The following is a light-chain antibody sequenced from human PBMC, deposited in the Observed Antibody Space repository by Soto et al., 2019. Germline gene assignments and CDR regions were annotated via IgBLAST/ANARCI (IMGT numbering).Light chain of an antibody. Sequence: QSALTQPRSVSGSPGQSVTISCTGTSSDVGGYNYVSWYQQHPGKAPKLMIYDVSKRPSGVPDRFSGSKSGNTASLTISGLQAEDEAVYYCCSFAGSYTLGVFGGGTKLTVL. J-gene: IGLJ3*02. CDR2: DVS. V-gene: IGLV2-11*01. CDR3: CSFAGSYTLGV. CDR1: SSDVGGYNY.